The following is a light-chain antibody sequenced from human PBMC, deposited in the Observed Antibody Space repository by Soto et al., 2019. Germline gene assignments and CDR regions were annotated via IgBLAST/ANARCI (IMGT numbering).Light chain of an antibody. J-gene: IGLJ3*02. Sequence: QSAPTQPRSVSGSPGQSVTVSCTGTSRDVGIYNYVSWYQQRPGTAPKVMIYDVTKRPSGVPDRFSGSKSANTASLTISGLQAEDEADYYCCSYAGNYTLLFGGGTKVTVL. V-gene: IGLV2-11*01. CDR2: DVT. CDR1: SRDVGIYNY. CDR3: CSYAGNYTLL.